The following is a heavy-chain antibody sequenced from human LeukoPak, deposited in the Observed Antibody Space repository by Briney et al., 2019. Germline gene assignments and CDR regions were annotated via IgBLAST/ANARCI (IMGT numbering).Heavy chain of an antibody. Sequence: PGGSLRLSCAASGFTFSSCEMNWVRQAPGKGLEWVSYISSSGSTIYYADSVKGRFTISRDNAKNSLYLQMNSLRAEDTAVYYCARDAAMAGFDYWGQGTLVTVSS. CDR2: ISSSGSTI. CDR1: GFTFSSCE. J-gene: IGHJ4*02. V-gene: IGHV3-48*03. CDR3: ARDAAMAGFDY. D-gene: IGHD5-18*01.